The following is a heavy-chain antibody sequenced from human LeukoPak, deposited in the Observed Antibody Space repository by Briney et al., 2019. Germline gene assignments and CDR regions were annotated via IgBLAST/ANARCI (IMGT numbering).Heavy chain of an antibody. D-gene: IGHD3-22*01. CDR3: TTAFLGSGYYPHFDY. V-gene: IGHV3-15*01. Sequence: GGSLRLCCAASGFTFSNTWMNWVRQAPGKGLEWVGRVKRKIDGETTDYIAPVKGRFTISRDDSRNTLYLQMNSLKTEDTAVYYCTTAFLGSGYYPHFDYWGQGTLVTVSS. CDR2: VKRKIDGETT. CDR1: GFTFSNTW. J-gene: IGHJ4*02.